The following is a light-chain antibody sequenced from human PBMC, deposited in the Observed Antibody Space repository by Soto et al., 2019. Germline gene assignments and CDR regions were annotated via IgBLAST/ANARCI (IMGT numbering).Light chain of an antibody. Sequence: DIVMTQSPDSLAVSLGERATINCKSSQSVLYSSNNKNYLAWYQQKPGQPTKLLIYWASTRESGVPDRFSGSGSGTDFTLTISSLQAEDVAVYYCQQYYSTPNTFGQGTKVAIK. V-gene: IGKV4-1*01. J-gene: IGKJ1*01. CDR2: WAS. CDR1: QSVLYSSNNKNY. CDR3: QQYYSTPNT.